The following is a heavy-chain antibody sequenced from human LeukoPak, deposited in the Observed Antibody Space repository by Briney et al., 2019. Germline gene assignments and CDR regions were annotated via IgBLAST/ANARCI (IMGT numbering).Heavy chain of an antibody. D-gene: IGHD3-3*01. CDR1: GGSISPNY. CDR2: IYYSGSS. CDR3: ARGRLSDYTFWSGYKELDY. J-gene: IGHJ4*02. Sequence: PSETLSLTCSVSGGSISPNYWTWVRQSPGKGLGWVGYIYYSGSSYYNPSLKSRVTFSLDSSKNQFSLNLTSVTAADTAVYYCARGRLSDYTFWSGYKELDYWGQGTLATVSS. V-gene: IGHV4-59*01.